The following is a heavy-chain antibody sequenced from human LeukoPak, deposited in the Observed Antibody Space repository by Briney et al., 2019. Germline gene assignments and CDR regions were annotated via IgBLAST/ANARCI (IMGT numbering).Heavy chain of an antibody. J-gene: IGHJ4*02. CDR3: ARSVGEKTPFDY. CDR1: GGSTSSYY. CDR2: IYYSGST. V-gene: IGHV4-59*01. D-gene: IGHD3-10*01. Sequence: SETLSLTCTVSGGSTSSYYWSWIRQPPGKGLEWIGYIYYSGSTNYNPSLKSRVTISVDTSKNQFSLKLSSVSAADTAVYYCARSVGEKTPFDYWGQGTLVTVSS.